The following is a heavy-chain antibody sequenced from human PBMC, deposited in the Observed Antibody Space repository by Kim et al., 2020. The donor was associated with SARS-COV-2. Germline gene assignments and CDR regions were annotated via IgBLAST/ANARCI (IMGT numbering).Heavy chain of an antibody. CDR3: ARRGGGGRLKLDY. V-gene: IGHV4-34*01. CDR2: INHSGST. D-gene: IGHD3-10*01. Sequence: SETLSLTCAVYGGSFSGYYWSWIRQPPGKGLEWIGEINHSGSTNYNPSLKSRVTISVDTSKNQFSLKLSSVTAADTAVYYCARRGGGGRLKLDYWGQGTLVTVSS. CDR1: GGSFSGYY. J-gene: IGHJ4*02.